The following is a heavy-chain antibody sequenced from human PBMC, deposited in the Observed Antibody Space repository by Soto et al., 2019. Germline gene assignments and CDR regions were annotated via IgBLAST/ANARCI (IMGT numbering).Heavy chain of an antibody. CDR3: ARAPTGRYDFWSGSNYYHYGMDV. CDR2: ISGTGSYT. V-gene: IGHV3-11*06. CDR1: GFTFSDYY. Sequence: SLRLSCAVSGFTFSDYYMSWIRQAPGKGLEWLSYISGTGSYTHYADSVKGRFTISRDNAKNSLYLQMNSLRAEDTAMYYCARAPTGRYDFWSGSNYYHYGMDVWGQGTTVTVSS. J-gene: IGHJ6*02. D-gene: IGHD3-3*01.